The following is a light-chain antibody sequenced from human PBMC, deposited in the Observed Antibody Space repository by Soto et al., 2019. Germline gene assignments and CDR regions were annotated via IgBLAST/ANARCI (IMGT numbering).Light chain of an antibody. CDR1: SSDVGGYKY. J-gene: IGLJ1*01. Sequence: QSALTQPPSASGSPGQSVTISCTGTSSDVGGYKYVSRYQQHPGKAPKLMIFEVNKRPSGVPDRFSGSKSGNTASLTVSGLQAEDEADYYCSSYACINNLGVFGTGTKLTVL. CDR3: SSYACINNLGV. CDR2: EVN. V-gene: IGLV2-8*01.